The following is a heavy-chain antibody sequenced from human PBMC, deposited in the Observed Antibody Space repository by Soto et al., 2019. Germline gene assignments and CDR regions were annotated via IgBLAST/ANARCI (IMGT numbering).Heavy chain of an antibody. Sequence: GSLRLSCAASGFTFSTYAMNWVRQPPGKGLEWVSSISGSGAYTYYADSVQGRFTISGDNSKNTLNLQMNSLRAEDTAVYYCARDRHPYSTKYYFDYWGQGTLVTVSS. V-gene: IGHV3-23*01. CDR1: GFTFSTYA. J-gene: IGHJ4*02. CDR2: ISGSGAYT. D-gene: IGHD2-2*01. CDR3: ARDRHPYSTKYYFDY.